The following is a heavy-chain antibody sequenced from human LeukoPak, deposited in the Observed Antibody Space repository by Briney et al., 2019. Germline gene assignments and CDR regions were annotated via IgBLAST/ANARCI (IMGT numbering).Heavy chain of an antibody. V-gene: IGHV3-49*04. CDR3: TSGWLQSDFDY. D-gene: IGHD5-24*01. CDR2: IRSKAYGGTT. CDR1: GFTFGDYA. Sequence: GGSLRLSCTASGFTFGDYAMSWVRQAPGKGLEWVGFIRSKAYGGTTEYAASVKGRFTISRDDSKSIAYLQMNSLKTVDTAVYYCTSGWLQSDFDYWGQGTLVTVSS. J-gene: IGHJ4*02.